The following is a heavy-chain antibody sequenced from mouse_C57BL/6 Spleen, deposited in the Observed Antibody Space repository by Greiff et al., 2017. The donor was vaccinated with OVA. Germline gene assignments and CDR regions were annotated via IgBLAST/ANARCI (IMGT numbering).Heavy chain of an antibody. CDR2: IYPRSGNT. CDR3: ARSSSDYYAMDY. CDR1: GYTFTSYG. V-gene: IGHV1-81*01. D-gene: IGHD3-2*02. J-gene: IGHJ4*01. Sequence: QVQLQQSGAELARPGASVKLSCKASGYTFTSYGISWVKQRPGQGLEWIGEIYPRSGNTYYNEKFKGKATLTADKSSSTAYMELRSLTSEDSAVYFCARSSSDYYAMDYWGQGTSVTVSS.